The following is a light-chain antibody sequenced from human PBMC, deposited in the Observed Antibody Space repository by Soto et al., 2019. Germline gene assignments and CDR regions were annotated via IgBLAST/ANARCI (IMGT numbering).Light chain of an antibody. CDR2: EVR. CDR1: SSDVGVYNY. J-gene: IGLJ3*02. V-gene: IGLV2-14*03. Sequence: QSALIQPASLSGSPGQSITISCAGTSSDVGVYNYVSWYQQHPGKAPKLMIYEVRNRPSGVSNRFSGSKSGYTASLTLSDLQPEDEADYYCSSFTTSSTWVFGGGTKLTVL. CDR3: SSFTTSSTWV.